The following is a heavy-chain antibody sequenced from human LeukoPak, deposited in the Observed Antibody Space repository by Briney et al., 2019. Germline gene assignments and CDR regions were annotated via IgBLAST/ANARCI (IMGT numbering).Heavy chain of an antibody. Sequence: SETLSLTCTVSGGSISSYYWSWIRQPPGKGLEWIGYIYYSGSTYYNPSLKSRVTISVDTSKNQFSLKLSSVTAADTAVYYCARGGSGSNYVYYYYYMDVWGKGTTVTVSS. J-gene: IGHJ6*03. D-gene: IGHD3-10*01. CDR3: ARGGSGSNYVYYYYYMDV. CDR2: IYYSGST. CDR1: GGSISSYY. V-gene: IGHV4-59*01.